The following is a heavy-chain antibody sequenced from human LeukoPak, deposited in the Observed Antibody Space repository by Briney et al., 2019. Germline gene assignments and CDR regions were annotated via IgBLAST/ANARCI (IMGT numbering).Heavy chain of an antibody. D-gene: IGHD5-12*01. J-gene: IGHJ4*02. CDR2: IYNDGSRT. CDR1: GXTVTSNY. Sequence: PGGSLRLSCAASGXTVTSNYMTWVRQAPGKGLEWVSLIYNDGSRTYYADSVRGRFTISRDTSEGTVYLQMDSLRPEDTAVYYCATDGYHYFDYWGQGTLVTVSS. CDR3: ATDGYHYFDY. V-gene: IGHV3-53*01.